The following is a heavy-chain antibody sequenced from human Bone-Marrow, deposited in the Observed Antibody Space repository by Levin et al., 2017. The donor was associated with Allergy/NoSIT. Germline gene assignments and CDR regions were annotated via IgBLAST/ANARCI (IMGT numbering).Heavy chain of an antibody. CDR2: IKTAGDP. D-gene: IGHD3-3*01. CDR3: ARGRRRGYAFWRDNDWFDS. CDR1: GFTFTDHD. J-gene: IGHJ5*01. V-gene: IGHV3-13*05. Sequence: PGGSLRLSCAASGFTFTDHDMHWVRQTTGKGLEWVSGIKTAGDPYYTGTVKGRFTISRDNAKHSLHLQMNSLRAEATAGYYCARGRRRGYAFWRDNDWFDSWGQGTLVTVSS.